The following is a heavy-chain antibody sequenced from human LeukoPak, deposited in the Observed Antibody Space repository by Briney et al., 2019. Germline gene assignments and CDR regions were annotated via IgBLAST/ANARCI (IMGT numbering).Heavy chain of an antibody. Sequence: ASVKVSCKASGYTFTSYGISWVQQAPGQGLEWMGWISAYNGNTNYAQKLQGGVTMTTDTSTSTAYMELRSLRSDDTAVYYCARDYGGARTIFGVVISSLMQNYGMDVWGQGTTVTVSS. CDR2: ISAYNGNT. V-gene: IGHV1-18*01. D-gene: IGHD3-3*01. CDR1: GYTFTSYG. J-gene: IGHJ6*02. CDR3: ARDYGGARTIFGVVISSLMQNYGMDV.